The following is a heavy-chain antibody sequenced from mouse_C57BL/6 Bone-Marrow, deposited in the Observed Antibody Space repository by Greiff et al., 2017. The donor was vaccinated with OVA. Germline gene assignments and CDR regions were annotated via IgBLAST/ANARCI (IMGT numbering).Heavy chain of an antibody. CDR3: ASYYGSSYWYFDV. CDR1: GYSFTGYY. D-gene: IGHD1-1*01. V-gene: IGHV1-42*01. Sequence: DVQLQESGPELVKPGASVKISCKASGYSFTGYYMNWVKQSPEKSLEWIGEINPSTGGTTYNQKFKAKATLTVDKSSSTAYMQLKSLTSEDSAVYYCASYYGSSYWYFDVWGTGTTVTVSS. CDR2: INPSTGGT. J-gene: IGHJ1*03.